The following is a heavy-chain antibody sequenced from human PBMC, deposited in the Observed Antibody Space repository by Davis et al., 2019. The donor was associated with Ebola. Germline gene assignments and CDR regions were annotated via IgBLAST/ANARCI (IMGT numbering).Heavy chain of an antibody. J-gene: IGHJ3*02. CDR2: ISAYNGNT. CDR3: ARLGYYDSSGYLDAFDI. D-gene: IGHD3-22*01. CDR1: GYTFTSYG. V-gene: IGHV1-18*01. Sequence: ASVKVSCKASGYTFTSYGISWVRQAPGQGLEWMGWISAYNGNTNYAQKLQGRVTMTTDTSTSTAYMELRSLRSDDTAVYYCARLGYYDSSGYLDAFDIWGQGTMVTVSS.